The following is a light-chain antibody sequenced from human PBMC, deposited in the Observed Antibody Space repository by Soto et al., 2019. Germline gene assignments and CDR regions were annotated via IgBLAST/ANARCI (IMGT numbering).Light chain of an antibody. Sequence: DIQMTQSPSSLSASVGDRVTITCQASHDITNYLNWYQHKPGKAPKLLIYGASNLETGVPSRFSGSGSGTDFTFTISSLQPEDTATYYCQYCDYLPLFGPGTTVDFK. J-gene: IGKJ3*01. CDR3: QYCDYLPL. CDR2: GAS. V-gene: IGKV1-33*01. CDR1: HDITNY.